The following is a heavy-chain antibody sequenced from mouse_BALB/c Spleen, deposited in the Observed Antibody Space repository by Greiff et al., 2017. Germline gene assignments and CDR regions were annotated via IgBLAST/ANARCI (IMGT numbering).Heavy chain of an antibody. CDR1: GFTFSSYA. V-gene: IGHV5-9-4*01. J-gene: IGHJ4*01. CDR2: ISSGGSYT. CDR3: AREGYGNYVGAMDY. Sequence: EVKVVESGGGLVKPGGSLKLSSAASGFTFSSYAMSWVRQSPEKRLEWVAEISSGGSYTYYPDTVTGRFTISRGNAKNTLYLEMSSLRSEDTAMYYCAREGYGNYVGAMDYWGQGTSVTVSS. D-gene: IGHD2-1*01.